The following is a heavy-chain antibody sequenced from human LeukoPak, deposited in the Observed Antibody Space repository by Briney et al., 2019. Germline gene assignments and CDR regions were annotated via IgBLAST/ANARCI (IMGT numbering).Heavy chain of an antibody. V-gene: IGHV3-66*01. CDR2: IYSGGST. CDR1: GFTVSSNY. D-gene: IGHD1-1*01. J-gene: IGHJ6*03. CDR3: ARVEREGYLGYYYYYYMDV. Sequence: AGGSLRLSCAASGFTVSSNYMSWVRQAPGKGLEWVSVIYSGGSTYYADSVKGRFTISRDNSKNTLYLQMNSLRAEDTAVYYCARVEREGYLGYYYYYYMDVWGRGTTVTISS.